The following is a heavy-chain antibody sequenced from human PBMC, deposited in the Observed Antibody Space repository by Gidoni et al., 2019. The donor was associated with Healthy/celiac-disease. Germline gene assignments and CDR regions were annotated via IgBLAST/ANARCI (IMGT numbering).Heavy chain of an antibody. CDR3: ASEYSSSSAHYYYMDV. Sequence: QVQLVESGGGVVQPVRSLRLSCAASGFTFSSYGMHWVRQAPGKGLEWVAVIWYDGSNKYYADSVKGRFTISRDNSKNTLYLQMNSLRAEDTAVYYCASEYSSSSAHYYYMDVWGKGTTVTVSS. D-gene: IGHD6-6*01. V-gene: IGHV3-33*01. J-gene: IGHJ6*03. CDR2: IWYDGSNK. CDR1: GFTFSSYG.